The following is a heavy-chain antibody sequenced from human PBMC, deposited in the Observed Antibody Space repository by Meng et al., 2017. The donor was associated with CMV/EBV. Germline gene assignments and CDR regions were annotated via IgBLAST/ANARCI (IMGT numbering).Heavy chain of an antibody. V-gene: IGHV3-7*01. CDR1: GFTFSSYW. D-gene: IGHD1-26*01. CDR3: ARFVASGSPRPYYYYYYGMDV. J-gene: IGHJ6*02. Sequence: GESLKISCAASGFTFSSYWMSWVRQAPGKGLEWVANIKQDGSEKYYVDSVKGRFTISRDNAKNSLYLQMNSLRAEDTAVHYCARFVASGSPRPYYYYYYGMDVWGQGTTVTVSS. CDR2: IKQDGSEK.